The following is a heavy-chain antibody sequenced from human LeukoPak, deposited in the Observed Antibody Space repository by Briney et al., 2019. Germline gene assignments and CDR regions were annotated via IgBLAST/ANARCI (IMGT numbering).Heavy chain of an antibody. V-gene: IGHV4-59*11. Sequence: SETLSLTCTVSGGSISSQYWSWIRQPPGKGLEWIGYIYYSGSTNYNPSLKSRVTISVDTSKNQFSLKLSSVTAADTAVYYCARAPSYYYYYMDVWGKGTTVTVSS. CDR2: IYYSGST. J-gene: IGHJ6*03. CDR1: GGSISSQY. CDR3: ARAPSYYYYYMDV.